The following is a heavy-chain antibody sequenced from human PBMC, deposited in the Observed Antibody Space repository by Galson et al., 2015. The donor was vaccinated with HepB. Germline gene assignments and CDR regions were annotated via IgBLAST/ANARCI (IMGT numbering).Heavy chain of an antibody. CDR2: MTGSGGDI. CDR1: GFTLRNHA. D-gene: IGHD3-16*01. J-gene: IGHJ4*02. Sequence: SLRLSCAASGFTLRNHAMSWVRQAPGKGLEWVAVMTGSGGDIDYADSVKGRFTISRDIAKNTLYLQMSSLRADDTAVYFCAREFGVADPYFDYWGQGTLVAVSS. V-gene: IGHV3-23*01. CDR3: AREFGVADPYFDY.